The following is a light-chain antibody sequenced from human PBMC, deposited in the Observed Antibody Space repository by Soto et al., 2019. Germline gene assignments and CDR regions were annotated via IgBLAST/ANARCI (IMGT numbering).Light chain of an antibody. Sequence: QAVVTQETSLTVSPGGTVTLTCASSTGAVTSAFHPNWFQQKPGQAPRALIHSTTYKYSWTPARFSGSLLGGKAALTLSTVQPEDEADYYCLLYFCVARLVFGGGTKLTVL. CDR1: TGAVTSAFH. CDR3: LLYFCVARLV. J-gene: IGLJ3*02. CDR2: STT. V-gene: IGLV7-43*01.